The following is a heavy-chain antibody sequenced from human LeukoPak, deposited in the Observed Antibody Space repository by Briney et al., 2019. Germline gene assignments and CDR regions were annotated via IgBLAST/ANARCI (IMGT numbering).Heavy chain of an antibody. V-gene: IGHV1-24*01. J-gene: IGHJ6*03. CDR1: GYTLTELS. D-gene: IGHD3-10*01. Sequence: APVKVSCKVSGYTLTELSMHWVRQAPGKGLEWMGGFDPEDGETIYAQKFQGRVTMTEDTSTDTAYMELSSLRSEDTGVYYCATGGVYGSGSGRFYYYYYMDVWGKGTTVTVSS. CDR3: ATGGVYGSGSGRFYYYYYMDV. CDR2: FDPEDGET.